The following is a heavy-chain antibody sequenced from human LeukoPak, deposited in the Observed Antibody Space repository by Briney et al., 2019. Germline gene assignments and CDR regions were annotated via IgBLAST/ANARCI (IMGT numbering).Heavy chain of an antibody. CDR1: GGSISNDDYS. D-gene: IGHD4-23*01. CDR2: IYHRGTT. J-gene: IGHJ4*02. CDR3: ARNGGNSDFDY. Sequence: SETLSLTCAVSGGSISNDDYSWSWIRQPPGTGLEWIGNIYHRGTTYYNPSLKGRVTISLARSQTQFSLKLSSVTAADTAVYYCARNGGNSDFDYWGQGTLVTVSS. V-gene: IGHV4-30-2*01.